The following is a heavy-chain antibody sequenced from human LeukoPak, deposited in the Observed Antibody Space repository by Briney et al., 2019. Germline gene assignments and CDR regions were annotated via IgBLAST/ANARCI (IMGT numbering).Heavy chain of an antibody. CDR1: GGSFSGYY. CDR3: ARSIGGSGSYSDY. Sequence: TSETLSLTCAVYGGSFSGYYWSWIRQPPGKGLEWIGEINHSGSTNYNPSLKSRVTISVDTSKNQFSLKLSYVTAADTAVYYCARSIGGSGSYSDYWGQGTLVTVSS. V-gene: IGHV4-34*01. J-gene: IGHJ4*02. CDR2: INHSGST. D-gene: IGHD3-10*01.